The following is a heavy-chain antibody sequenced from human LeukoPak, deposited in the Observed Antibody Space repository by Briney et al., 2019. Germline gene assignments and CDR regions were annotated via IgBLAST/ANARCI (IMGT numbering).Heavy chain of an antibody. Sequence: SETLSLTCTVSGGSISSYYWSLIRQPPGKELEWIGYIYYSGSTNYNPSLKSVVTISVDTSKNQFSLKLSSVTAADTAVYYCARHATEYYYYYGMDVWGQGSTVTVSS. CDR3: ARHATEYYYYYGMDV. CDR2: IYYSGST. CDR1: GGSISSYY. D-gene: IGHD2-15*01. V-gene: IGHV4-59*08. J-gene: IGHJ6*02.